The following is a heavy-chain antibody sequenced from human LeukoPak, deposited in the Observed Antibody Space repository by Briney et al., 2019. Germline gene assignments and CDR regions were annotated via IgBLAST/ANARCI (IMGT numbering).Heavy chain of an antibody. J-gene: IGHJ6*02. D-gene: IGHD6-13*01. V-gene: IGHV3-11*05. CDR2: ISMSSSYT. Sequence: GGSLRLSCAASGFTFSDYYMSWIRQAPGKGLEWVSYISMSSSYTNYADSVKGRFTISRDNAKNSLYLQMNSLRAEDTAVYYCARVSSWSNYYYYYGMDVWGQGTTVTVSS. CDR1: GFTFSDYY. CDR3: ARVSSWSNYYYYYGMDV.